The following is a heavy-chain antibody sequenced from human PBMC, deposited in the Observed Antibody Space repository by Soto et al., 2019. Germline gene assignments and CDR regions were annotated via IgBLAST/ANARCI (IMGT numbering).Heavy chain of an antibody. CDR2: ISSSSSYI. V-gene: IGHV3-21*01. Sequence: GGSLRLSCAASGFTFSSYSMNWVRQAPGKGLEWVSSISSSSSYIYYADSVKGRFTISRDNAKNSLYLQMNSLRAEDTAVYYCARDPSGYDFWSGYSHSLDYWGQGTLVTVSS. D-gene: IGHD3-3*01. CDR1: GFTFSSYS. CDR3: ARDPSGYDFWSGYSHSLDY. J-gene: IGHJ4*02.